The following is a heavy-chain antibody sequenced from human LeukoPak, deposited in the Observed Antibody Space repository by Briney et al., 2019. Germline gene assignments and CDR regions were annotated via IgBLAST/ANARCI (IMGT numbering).Heavy chain of an antibody. V-gene: IGHV4-59*11. D-gene: IGHD3-3*01. CDR1: GGSIDSHY. Sequence: SETLSVTCAVSGGSIDSHYWTWIRQPPGKGLEWIGYVYYTGTTDYNPSLRGRVTISLDTSKSHFSPNMNSVTAADTAVYYCATGNYDFWSGQNWFDPWGQGILVTVSS. J-gene: IGHJ5*02. CDR2: VYYTGTT. CDR3: ATGNYDFWSGQNWFDP.